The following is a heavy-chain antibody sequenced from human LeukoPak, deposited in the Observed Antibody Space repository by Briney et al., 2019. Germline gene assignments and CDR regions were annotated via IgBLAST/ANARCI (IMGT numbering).Heavy chain of an antibody. CDR2: ISSSSSYI. D-gene: IGHD4-17*01. Sequence: KSGGSLRLSCAASGFTFSIYTMNWVRQAPGKGLEWVSSISSSSSYIYYADSVKGRFTISRDNAKNSLYLQMNSLRAEDTAVYYCARNRNDYGDYVYDYWGQGTLVTVSS. CDR1: GFTFSIYT. J-gene: IGHJ4*02. V-gene: IGHV3-21*01. CDR3: ARNRNDYGDYVYDY.